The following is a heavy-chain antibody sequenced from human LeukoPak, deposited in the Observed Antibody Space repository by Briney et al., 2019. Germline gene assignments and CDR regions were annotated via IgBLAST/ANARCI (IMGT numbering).Heavy chain of an antibody. CDR2: IIPIFGTA. V-gene: IGHV1-69*13. Sequence: VASVKVSRKASGGTFSSYAISWVRQASGQGLEWMGGIIPIFGTANYAQKFQGRVTITADESTSTAYMELSSLRSEDTAVYYCAREYYYGSGTPGYWGQGTLVTVSS. D-gene: IGHD3-10*01. CDR3: AREYYYGSGTPGY. CDR1: GGTFSSYA. J-gene: IGHJ4*02.